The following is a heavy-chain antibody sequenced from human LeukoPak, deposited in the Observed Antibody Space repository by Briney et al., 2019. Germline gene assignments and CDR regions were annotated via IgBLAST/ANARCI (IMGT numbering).Heavy chain of an antibody. CDR2: IYTSGST. CDR1: GGSISAYY. V-gene: IGHV4-4*07. CDR3: ARGIYCSSTTCYYYYYYMDV. D-gene: IGHD2-2*01. Sequence: KPSEALSLTCTVSGGSISAYYWSWIRQPAGKGLEWIGRIYTSGSTNYNPSLKSRVTMSLATSKNQFSLKLSSVTAADTAVYYCARGIYCSSTTCYYYYYYMDVWGKGTTVTVSS. J-gene: IGHJ6*03.